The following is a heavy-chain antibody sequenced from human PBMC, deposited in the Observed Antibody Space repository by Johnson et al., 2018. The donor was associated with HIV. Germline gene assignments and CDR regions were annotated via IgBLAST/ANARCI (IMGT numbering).Heavy chain of an antibody. Sequence: QMQLVESGGGVVQPGRSLRLSCAASGFTFSSYGMHWVRQAPGKGLEWLAVISYDGSNKYYADSVKGRFTISRDNSKNTLYLQMNSLRPEDTAVYYCARDGRDLVTRGSFDVWGQGTMVTVSS. CDR2: ISYDGSNK. CDR3: ARDGRDLVTRGSFDV. CDR1: GFTFSSYG. D-gene: IGHD3-9*01. V-gene: IGHV3-30*03. J-gene: IGHJ3*01.